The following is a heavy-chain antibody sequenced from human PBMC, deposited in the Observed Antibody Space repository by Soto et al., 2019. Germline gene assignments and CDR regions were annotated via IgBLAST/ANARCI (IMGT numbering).Heavy chain of an antibody. V-gene: IGHV3-30-3*01. Sequence: QVQLVESGGGVVQPGRSLRLSCAASGFTFSSYAMHWVRQAPGKGLEWVAVISYDGSNKYYADSVKGRFTISRDNSKNTLYLQMNSLRAEDTAVYYCARAPEMATNHHPIDYWGQGTLVTVSS. CDR3: ARAPEMATNHHPIDY. CDR2: ISYDGSNK. CDR1: GFTFSSYA. D-gene: IGHD5-12*01. J-gene: IGHJ4*02.